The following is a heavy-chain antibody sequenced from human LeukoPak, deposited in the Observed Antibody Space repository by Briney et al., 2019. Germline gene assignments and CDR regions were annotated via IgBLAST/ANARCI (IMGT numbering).Heavy chain of an antibody. CDR1: GFTVSSNY. CDR3: ARERGEYYFDY. CDR2: IYSGGST. D-gene: IGHD3-10*01. V-gene: IGHV3-53*01. J-gene: IGHJ4*02. Sequence: PGGSLRLSCAASGFTVSSNYMSWVRQAPGKGLEWVSVIYSGGSTYYADSVKGRFTISRDNSKNTLYLQMNSLRAEDTAVYYCARERGEYYFDYWGQGTLVTVSS.